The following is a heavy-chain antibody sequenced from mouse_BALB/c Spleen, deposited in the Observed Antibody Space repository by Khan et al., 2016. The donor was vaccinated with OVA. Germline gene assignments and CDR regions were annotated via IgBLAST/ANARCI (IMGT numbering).Heavy chain of an antibody. J-gene: IGHJ3*01. CDR3: AREWGAWFPY. Sequence: VQLKQSGAELARPGASVKLSCKASGYTFTDYNINWVKQRTGQGLEWIGELYPGSNNTYYNEKFKGKATLTADKSSSTAYMQLSSLTSEDSAVYFWAREWGAWFPYWGQGTLGTVSA. CDR2: LYPGSNNT. V-gene: IGHV1-77*01. CDR1: GYTFTDYN.